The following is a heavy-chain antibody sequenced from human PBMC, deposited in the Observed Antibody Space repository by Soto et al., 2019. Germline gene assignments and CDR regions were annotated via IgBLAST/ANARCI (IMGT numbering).Heavy chain of an antibody. D-gene: IGHD3-3*01. CDR2: INAGNGNT. CDR3: ARGDDFCSGYHLDV. CDR1: GYAFTSYA. Sequence: GASVKVSCKASGYAFTSYAMHWVRQAPGQRLEWMGWINAGNGNTKYSQKFQGRVTITRDTSASTAYMELSSLRSEDTAVYYCARGDDFCSGYHLDVWGQGTTVTVSS. J-gene: IGHJ6*02. V-gene: IGHV1-3*01.